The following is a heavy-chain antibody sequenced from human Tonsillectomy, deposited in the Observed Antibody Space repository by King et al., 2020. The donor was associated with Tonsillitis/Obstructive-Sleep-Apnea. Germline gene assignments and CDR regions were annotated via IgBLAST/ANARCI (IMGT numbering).Heavy chain of an antibody. CDR1: GASISTYY. CDR2: IYYSGNI. CDR3: ARAGLPPYGGHQYYFDY. Sequence: VQLQESGPGLVKPSGTLSLTCNVSGASISTYYWGWIRQPPGKGLEWIGYIYYSGNINYNPSLESRVTISLHSTLNEFSLKLTSVTAADTAVYYCARAGLPPYGGHQYYFDYWGQGALVSVSS. D-gene: IGHD4-23*01. V-gene: IGHV4-59*01. J-gene: IGHJ4*02.